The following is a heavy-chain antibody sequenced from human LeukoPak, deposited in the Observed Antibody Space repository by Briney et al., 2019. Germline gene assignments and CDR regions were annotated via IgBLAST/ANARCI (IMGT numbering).Heavy chain of an antibody. CDR1: GGSISSYY. Sequence: SETLSLTCTVSGGSISSYYWSWIRQPPGKGLEWIGEINHSGSTNYNPSLKSRVTISVGTSKNQFSLKLSSVTAADTAVYYCARWYYDFWSGSPVYYYYGMDVWGQGTTVTVSS. CDR2: INHSGST. CDR3: ARWYYDFWSGSPVYYYYGMDV. D-gene: IGHD3-3*01. V-gene: IGHV4-34*01. J-gene: IGHJ6*02.